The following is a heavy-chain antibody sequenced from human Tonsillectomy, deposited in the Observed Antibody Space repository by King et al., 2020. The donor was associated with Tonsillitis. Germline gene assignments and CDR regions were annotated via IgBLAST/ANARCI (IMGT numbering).Heavy chain of an antibody. CDR1: GFTFANYA. CDR3: AKDRSSSSLSTFEY. CDR2: ITWNSGII. V-gene: IGHV3-9*01. D-gene: IGHD6-6*01. Sequence: VQLVESGGGLVQPGRSLRLSCVASGFTFANYAMHWVRQGPGKGLELVSGITWNSGIIEYADSVKGRLTISSDNANNSLYLQINSLRPEDTALYYCAKDRSSSSLSTFEYWGQGTLVTVSS. J-gene: IGHJ4*02.